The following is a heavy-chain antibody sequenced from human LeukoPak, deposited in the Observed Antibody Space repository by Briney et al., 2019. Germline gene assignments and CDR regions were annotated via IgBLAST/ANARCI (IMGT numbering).Heavy chain of an antibody. J-gene: IGHJ5*02. CDR2: IIPIFGTA. V-gene: IGHV1-69*13. D-gene: IGHD6-13*01. Sequence: ASVKVSCKASGYTFTNNFMRWVRQAPGQGLEWMGGIIPIFGTANYAQKFQGRVTITADESTSTAYMELSSLRSEDTAVYYCASRQTAAAGFDPWGQGTLVTVSS. CDR1: GYTFTNNF. CDR3: ASRQTAAAGFDP.